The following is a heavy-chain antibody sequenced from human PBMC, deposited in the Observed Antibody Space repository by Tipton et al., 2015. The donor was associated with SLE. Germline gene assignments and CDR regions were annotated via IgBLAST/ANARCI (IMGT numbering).Heavy chain of an antibody. CDR1: GASISSHY. J-gene: IGHJ5*02. D-gene: IGHD2-2*01. CDR2: IYNNGNT. CDR3: ARAKRSSTTWGYWFDP. V-gene: IGHV4-59*11. Sequence: LRLSCTVSGASISSHYWNWIRQPPGKGLEWIGNIYNNGNTNYGPSLKSRVTISVDTSRNQFFLKLSSVTAADTALYYCARAKRSSTTWGYWFDPWGQGTLATVSS.